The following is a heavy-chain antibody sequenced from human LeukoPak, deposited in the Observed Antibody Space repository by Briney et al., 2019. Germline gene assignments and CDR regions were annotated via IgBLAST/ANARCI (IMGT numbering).Heavy chain of an antibody. J-gene: IGHJ6*02. CDR2: INAGNGNT. CDR3: ASSLNDPVVAATPGDSWAGRSYYYYYGMDV. V-gene: IGHV1-3*01. CDR1: GYTFTSYA. D-gene: IGHD2-15*01. Sequence: ASVKVSCKASGYTFTSYAMHWVRQAPGQRLEWMGWINAGNGNTKYSQKFQGRVTITRDTSASTAYMELSSLRSEDTAVYYCASSLNDPVVAATPGDSWAGRSYYYYYGMDVWGQGTTVTVSS.